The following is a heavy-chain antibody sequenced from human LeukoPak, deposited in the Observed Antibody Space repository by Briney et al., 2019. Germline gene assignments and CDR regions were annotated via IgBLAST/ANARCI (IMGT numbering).Heavy chain of an antibody. CDR3: AREYYYDSSGYYGGHYFDY. CDR1: GGSISSGNW. V-gene: IGHV4-4*02. Sequence: SETLSLTCAVSGGSISSGNWWSWVRQPPGKGLEWIGEIYHSGSTNYNPSLKSRVTISVDKSKNQFSLKLSSVTAADTAVYYCAREYYYDSSGYYGGHYFDYWGQGTLVTVSS. CDR2: IYHSGST. D-gene: IGHD3-22*01. J-gene: IGHJ4*02.